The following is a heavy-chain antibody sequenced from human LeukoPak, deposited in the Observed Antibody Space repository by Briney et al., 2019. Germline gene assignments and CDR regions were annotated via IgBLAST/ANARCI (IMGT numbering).Heavy chain of an antibody. CDR2: INHSGST. CDR3: ARKSRYSYFDY. CDR1: GGSFRGYY. V-gene: IGHV4-34*01. Sequence: PSETLSLTCAVYGGSFRGYYWSCIRQPPGKGLEWIGEINHSGSTNYNPSLKSRVTISVDTSKNQFSLKLSSVTAADTPAYYCARKSRYSYFDYWGQGTLVTVSS. D-gene: IGHD5-18*01. J-gene: IGHJ4*02.